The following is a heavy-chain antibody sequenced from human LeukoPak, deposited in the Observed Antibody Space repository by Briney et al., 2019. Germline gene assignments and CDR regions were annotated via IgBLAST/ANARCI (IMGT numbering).Heavy chain of an antibody. J-gene: IGHJ3*02. D-gene: IGHD1-26*01. CDR3: ARQVGVDDAFDI. CDR1: GFSFSTYA. Sequence: PGRSLRLSCAASGFSFSTYAMHWVRQAPGKGLEWASVISNDGSKKYYADSVKGRFTISRDNAKNSLYLQMNSLRAEDTAVYYCARQVGVDDAFDIWGQGTMVTISS. CDR2: ISNDGSKK. V-gene: IGHV3-30*03.